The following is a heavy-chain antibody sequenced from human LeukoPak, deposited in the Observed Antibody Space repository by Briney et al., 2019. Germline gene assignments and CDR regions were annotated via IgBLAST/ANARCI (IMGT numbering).Heavy chain of an antibody. V-gene: IGHV4-59*01. CDR1: GGSISSYY. CDR3: ARVSRNKGSLDY. Sequence: SETLSLTCTVSGGSISSYYWSWIRQPPGKGLEWIGYIYYSGSTNYNPSLKSRVTISVDTSKNQFSLKLSSVTAADTAVYYCARVSRNKGSLDYWGQGTLVTVSS. D-gene: IGHD1/OR15-1a*01. CDR2: IYYSGST. J-gene: IGHJ4*02.